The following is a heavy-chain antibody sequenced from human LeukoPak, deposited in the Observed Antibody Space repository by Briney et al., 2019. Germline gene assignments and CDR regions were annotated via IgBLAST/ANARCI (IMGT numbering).Heavy chain of an antibody. CDR2: ISSSSSYI. J-gene: IGHJ3*02. CDR3: ARASRYFDWLLWGAFDI. V-gene: IGHV3-21*01. Sequence: KAGGSLRLSCAASGFTFSTFAMIWVRQPPGKGLEWVSSISSSSSYIYYADSVKGRFTISRDNAKNSLYLQMNSLRAEDTAVYYCARASRYFDWLLWGAFDIWGQGTMVTDSS. CDR1: GFTFSTFA. D-gene: IGHD3-9*01.